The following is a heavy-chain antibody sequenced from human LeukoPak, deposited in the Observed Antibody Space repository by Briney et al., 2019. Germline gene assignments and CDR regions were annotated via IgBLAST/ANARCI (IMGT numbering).Heavy chain of an antibody. D-gene: IGHD6-19*01. V-gene: IGHV4-34*01. CDR1: VGSFSVYY. Sequence: AETLSLTCTVYVGSFSVYYWIGIRQPPGKGREGIGEINHSGSTNYNPSLKSRVTISVDTSKNQFSLKLSSVTAADTAVYYCAREGPRIAVAGKWYFDLWGRGTLVTVSS. CDR2: INHSGST. J-gene: IGHJ2*01. CDR3: AREGPRIAVAGKWYFDL.